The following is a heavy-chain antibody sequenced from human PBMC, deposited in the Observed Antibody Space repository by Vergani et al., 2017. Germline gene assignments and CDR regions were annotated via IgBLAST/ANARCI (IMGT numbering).Heavy chain of an antibody. V-gene: IGHV4-31*03. Sequence: QVQLQESGPGLVKPSQTLSLTCSVSGDSISSGVYYWNWIRQHPGKGLEWIGYIYSTGSTHHNPSFRRRINMSVDTSKNQFSLKLNAVTAAETDMYYCGRMGGYDEGDAFRIGYFDSWGPGILVTVSS. CDR2: IYSTGST. J-gene: IGHJ4*02. D-gene: IGHD3-22*01. CDR1: GDSISSGVYY. CDR3: GRMGGYDEGDAFRIGYFDS.